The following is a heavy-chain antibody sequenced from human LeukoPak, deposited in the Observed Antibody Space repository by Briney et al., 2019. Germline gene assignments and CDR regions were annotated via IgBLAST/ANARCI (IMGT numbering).Heavy chain of an antibody. D-gene: IGHD6-6*01. Sequence: GGSLRLSCAASGFDFSIYAIDWVRQAPGRGLEWVSSISSGSSFQNYADSVKGRFTISRDNAKNSVYLQMNRLRAEDTAVYYCAKTRGGESSSSLDTWGQGTLVIVSS. J-gene: IGHJ5*02. V-gene: IGHV3-21*01. CDR2: ISSGSSFQ. CDR1: GFDFSIYA. CDR3: AKTRGGESSSSLDT.